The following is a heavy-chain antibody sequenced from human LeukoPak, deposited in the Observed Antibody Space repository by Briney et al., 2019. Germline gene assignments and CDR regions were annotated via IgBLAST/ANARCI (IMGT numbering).Heavy chain of an antibody. CDR2: IIPIFGTA. Sequence: SVKASCKASGGTFSSYAISWVRQAPGQGLEWMGGIIPIFGTANYAQKFQGRVTITADESTSTAYMELSSLRSEDTAVYYCARELGYSYGPFDYWGQGTLVTVSS. CDR3: ARELGYSYGPFDY. CDR1: GGTFSSYA. J-gene: IGHJ4*02. D-gene: IGHD5-18*01. V-gene: IGHV1-69*13.